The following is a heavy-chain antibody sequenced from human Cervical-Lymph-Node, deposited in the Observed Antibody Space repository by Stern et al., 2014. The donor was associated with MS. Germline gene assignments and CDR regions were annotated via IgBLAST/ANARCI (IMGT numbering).Heavy chain of an antibody. CDR1: GYTLTNYP. D-gene: IGHD5-18*01. CDR2: INTNTGNS. CDR3: ARDFVDTAMITRSDYLDC. V-gene: IGHV7-4-1*02. J-gene: IGHJ4*02. Sequence: LVQPGASVKVSCKASGYTLTNYPINWVRQAPGQGLEWMGWINTNTGNSTYAQDFTGRFVFSLDTSVSTAYLQISNLKAEDTAVYYCARDFVDTAMITRSDYLDCWGQGTLVTVSS.